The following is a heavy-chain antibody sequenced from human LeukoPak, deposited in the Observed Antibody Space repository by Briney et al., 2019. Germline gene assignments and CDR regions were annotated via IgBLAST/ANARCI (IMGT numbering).Heavy chain of an antibody. J-gene: IGHJ4*02. V-gene: IGHV3-9*01. D-gene: IGHD1-26*01. CDR3: ARDSDHSGSYY. Sequence: PGGSLRLSCAASGFTFDDYAMHWVRQAPGKGLEWVSGISWNSGSIGYADSVKGRFTISRDNAKNSLYLQMNSLRAEDTAVYYCARDSDHSGSYYWGQGTLVTVSS. CDR2: ISWNSGSI. CDR1: GFTFDDYA.